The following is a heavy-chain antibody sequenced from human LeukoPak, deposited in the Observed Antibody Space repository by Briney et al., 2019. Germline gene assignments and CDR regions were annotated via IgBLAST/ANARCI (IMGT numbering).Heavy chain of an antibody. D-gene: IGHD5-18*01. Sequence: PSETLSLTCAVYGGSFSGYYWSWIRQPPGKGLEWIGEINHSGSTNYNPSLKSRVTISVDTSKNQFSPKLSSVTAADTAVYYCARGRTWIQLWFKGNWFDPWGQGTLVTVSS. CDR2: INHSGST. CDR1: GGSFSGYY. V-gene: IGHV4-34*01. CDR3: ARGRTWIQLWFKGNWFDP. J-gene: IGHJ5*02.